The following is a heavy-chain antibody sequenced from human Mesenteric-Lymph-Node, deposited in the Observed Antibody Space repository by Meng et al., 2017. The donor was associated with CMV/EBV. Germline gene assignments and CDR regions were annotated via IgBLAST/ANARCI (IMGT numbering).Heavy chain of an antibody. CDR3: ARAYYYYYDMDV. J-gene: IGHJ6*02. CDR1: GGSFSGYY. V-gene: IGHV4-34*01. CDR2: INHSGST. Sequence: SETLSLTCAVYGGSFSGYYWGWTRQPPGKGLEWIGEINHSGSTNYNPSLKSRVTISVDTSKNQFSLKLSSVTAADTAVYYCARAYYYYYDMDVWGQGTTVTVSS.